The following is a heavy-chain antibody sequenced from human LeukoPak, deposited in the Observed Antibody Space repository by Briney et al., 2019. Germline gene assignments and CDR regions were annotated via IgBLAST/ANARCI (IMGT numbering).Heavy chain of an antibody. D-gene: IGHD1-26*01. Sequence: SGPTLVTPPQTLTLTCTFFGFSLTTSGVGVGWIRQPPGKALECLALIYWDEDKRYSPSLKSRLTITKDTSKNQVVLTMTNMDPVDTSTYYCARTVTVGGNPDFDYWGQGTLVTVSS. CDR1: GFSLTTSGVG. V-gene: IGHV2-5*02. CDR3: ARTVTVGGNPDFDY. J-gene: IGHJ4*02. CDR2: IYWDEDK.